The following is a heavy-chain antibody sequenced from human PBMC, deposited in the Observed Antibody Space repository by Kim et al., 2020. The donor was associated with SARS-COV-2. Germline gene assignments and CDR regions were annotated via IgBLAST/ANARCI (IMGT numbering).Heavy chain of an antibody. CDR3: ARDASKYCSRTSCYSGYYYYGMDV. CDR1: GYTFTDYA. V-gene: IGHV1-18*04. CDR2: ISVYIGTI. D-gene: IGHD2-2*02. Sequence: ASVKVSCKASGYTFTDYAISWVRQAPGQGLEWMGGISVYIGTINYAQKLQGRVTVTTDTSTSTAYMDLRSLRSDDTAVYYCARDASKYCSRTSCYSGYYYYGMDVWGQGTTVTVTS. J-gene: IGHJ6*02.